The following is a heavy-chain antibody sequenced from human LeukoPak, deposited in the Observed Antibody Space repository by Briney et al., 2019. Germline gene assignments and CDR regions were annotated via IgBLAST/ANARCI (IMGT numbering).Heavy chain of an antibody. CDR1: GFTFNNYA. Sequence: GGSLRLSCAASGFTFNNYAMNWVRQAPGKGLEWVSSISGGGETTYYADSAKGRFTISRDNSQNTLYLQMNSLRAEDTAVYYCARDYADYVGYFFFDYWGKETLVTVS. V-gene: IGHV3-23*01. CDR2: ISGGGETT. D-gene: IGHD4-17*01. CDR3: ARDYADYVGYFFFDY. J-gene: IGHJ4*02.